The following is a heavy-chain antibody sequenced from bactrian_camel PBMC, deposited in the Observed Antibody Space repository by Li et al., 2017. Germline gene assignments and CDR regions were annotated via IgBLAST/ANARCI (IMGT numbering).Heavy chain of an antibody. CDR2: INSDGNA. CDR3: AAEFGGGTWNLNPSNYDY. CDR1: GSTRSGYC. V-gene: IGHV3S67*01. J-gene: IGHJ4*01. D-gene: IGHD2*01. Sequence: DVQLVESGGGSVQAGGSLRLSCEVSGSTRSGYCMAWFRQAPGKEREAVASINSDGNAEYGDSVLGRFTISKDNAQNTLYLQLNSLKPEDTAMYFCAAEFGGGTWNLNPSNYDYWGQGTQVTVS.